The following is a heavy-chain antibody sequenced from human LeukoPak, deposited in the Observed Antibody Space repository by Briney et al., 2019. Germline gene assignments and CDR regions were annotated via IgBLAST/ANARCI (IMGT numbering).Heavy chain of an antibody. CDR3: ASYTEGGDYAYYFDY. CDR1: GYTFTSYG. J-gene: IGHJ4*02. Sequence: ASVKVSCKASGYTFTSYGISWVRQAPGQGLEWMGWISAYNGNTNYAQKLQGRVTMTTDTSTSTAYMELRSLRSDDTAVYYCASYTEGGDYAYYFDYWGQGTLVTVSS. V-gene: IGHV1-18*01. CDR2: ISAYNGNT. D-gene: IGHD2-21*02.